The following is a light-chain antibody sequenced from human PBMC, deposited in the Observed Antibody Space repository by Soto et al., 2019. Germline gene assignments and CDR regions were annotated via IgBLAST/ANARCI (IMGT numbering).Light chain of an antibody. J-gene: IGKJ5*01. CDR1: QSVGSL. V-gene: IGKV3-15*01. Sequence: IGLTQSPATLSVSPGEGATLSCRASQSVGSLLAWYQQKPGQAPRLLIYRASTRAAGLPDRFSGSGSETDFTLTISSLQSEDFAVYYCQQYNKWPITFGQGTRLEIK. CDR2: RAS. CDR3: QQYNKWPIT.